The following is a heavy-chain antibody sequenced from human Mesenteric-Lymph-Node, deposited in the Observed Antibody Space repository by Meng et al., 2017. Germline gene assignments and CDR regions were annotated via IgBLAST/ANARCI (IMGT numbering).Heavy chain of an antibody. CDR3: AKLVGSTSSDAY. J-gene: IGHJ4*02. D-gene: IGHD1-26*01. V-gene: IGHV3-7*01. CDR2: IKKDGSET. CDR1: GFTFSTYW. Sequence: GESLKISCAASGFTFSTYWMSWVRQAPAKGLEWVANIKKDGSETNYVDSVKGRFTISRDNSKNSLYLQMNSLRAEDTALYYCAKLVGSTSSDAYWGQGALVTVSS.